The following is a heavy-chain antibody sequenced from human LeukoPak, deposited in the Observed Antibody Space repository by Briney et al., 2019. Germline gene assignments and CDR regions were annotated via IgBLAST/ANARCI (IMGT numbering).Heavy chain of an antibody. Sequence: GGSLRLSCAASGFTFSSYAMHWVRQAPGKGLEWVAVISYDGSNKYYADSVKGRFTISRDNSKNTLYLQMNSLRAEDTAVYYCARDRAVADADFFDYWGQGTLVTVSS. CDR3: ARDRAVADADFFDY. J-gene: IGHJ4*02. CDR2: ISYDGSNK. CDR1: GFTFSSYA. V-gene: IGHV3-30-3*01. D-gene: IGHD6-19*01.